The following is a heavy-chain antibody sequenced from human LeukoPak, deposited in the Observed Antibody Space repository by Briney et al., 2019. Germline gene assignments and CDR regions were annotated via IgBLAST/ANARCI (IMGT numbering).Heavy chain of an antibody. Sequence: GGSLRLSCAASGFTFSSYSMNWVRPAPGGGLGWVSSSSSSSSYIYYADSVKGRFTISRDNAKNSLYMQINSLRAEDTAVYYCARLAAAPAAMAWFDPWGQGTLVTVSS. J-gene: IGHJ5*02. CDR1: GFTFSSYS. CDR2: SSSSSSYI. D-gene: IGHD2-2*01. CDR3: ARLAAAPAAMAWFDP. V-gene: IGHV3-21*01.